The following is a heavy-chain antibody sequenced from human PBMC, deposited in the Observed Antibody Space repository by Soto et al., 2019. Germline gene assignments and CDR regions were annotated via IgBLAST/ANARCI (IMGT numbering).Heavy chain of an antibody. Sequence: QVQLVQSGAEVKKPGASVKVSCKASGYTFTSYAMHWVRQAPGQRLEWMGWINAGNGNTKYSQKFQGRVTITRDTSASTAYMELSSLRSEDTAVYYCARDKLAAFGFDPWGQGTLVIVSS. J-gene: IGHJ5*02. V-gene: IGHV1-3*01. CDR3: ARDKLAAFGFDP. CDR1: GYTFTSYA. D-gene: IGHD6-13*01. CDR2: INAGNGNT.